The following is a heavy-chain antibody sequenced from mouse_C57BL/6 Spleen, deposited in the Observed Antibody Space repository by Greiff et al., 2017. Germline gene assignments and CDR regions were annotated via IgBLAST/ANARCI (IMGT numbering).Heavy chain of an antibody. D-gene: IGHD1-1*01. CDR2: INPNNGGT. CDR3: AREGDYYGSSLDY. J-gene: IGHJ2*01. Sequence: EVQLQQPGPELVKPGASVKIPCKASGYTFTDYNMDWVKQSHGKSLEWIGDINPNNGGTIYNQKFKGKATLTVDKSSSTAYMELRSLTSEDTAVYYCAREGDYYGSSLDYWGQGTTLTVSS. V-gene: IGHV1-18*01. CDR1: GYTFTDYN.